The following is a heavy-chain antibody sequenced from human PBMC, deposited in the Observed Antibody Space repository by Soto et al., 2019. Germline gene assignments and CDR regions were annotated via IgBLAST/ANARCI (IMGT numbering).Heavy chain of an antibody. V-gene: IGHV3-23*01. CDR2: LSGSGGNT. CDR3: AKDLETSTYVSDYGLDV. CDR1: GFTFSTYA. D-gene: IGHD3-10*01. Sequence: EVQLLESGGGLVQPGGSLRLSCAASGFTFSTYAMSWVRQAPGKGLEWVSTLSGSGGNTFYADSVKGRFTISRDNSKNTLFLKMNALRAEDTAVYYCAKDLETSTYVSDYGLDVWGQGTTVTVSS. J-gene: IGHJ6*02.